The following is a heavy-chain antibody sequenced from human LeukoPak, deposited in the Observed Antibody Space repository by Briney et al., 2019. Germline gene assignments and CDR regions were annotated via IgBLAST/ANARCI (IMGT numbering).Heavy chain of an antibody. J-gene: IGHJ4*02. CDR2: ISGSGGST. CDR1: GFTFSSYA. D-gene: IGHD1-26*01. CDR3: AVGSYLGRNFDY. V-gene: IGHV3-23*01. Sequence: PGGSLRLSCAASGFTFSSYAMSWVRQAPGKGLEWVSAISGSGGSTYCADSLKGRFTISRDNSKNTLYLQMNSLRAEDTAVYYSAVGSYLGRNFDYWGQGTLVTVSS.